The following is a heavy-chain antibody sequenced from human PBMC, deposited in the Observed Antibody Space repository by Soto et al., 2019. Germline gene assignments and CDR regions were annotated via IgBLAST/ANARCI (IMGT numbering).Heavy chain of an antibody. J-gene: IGHJ6*02. V-gene: IGHV1-2*02. Sequence: QVQLVQSGAEVKKPGASVKVSCKASGYTFTGYYMHWVRQAPGQGLEWMGWINPNSGGTNYAQKFQGGVTMPRDTSISTAYRELSRLRSDDTAVYYCARESSSGGYYYGMDVWGQGTTVTVSS. CDR2: INPNSGGT. CDR1: GYTFTGYY. D-gene: IGHD6-13*01. CDR3: ARESSSGGYYYGMDV.